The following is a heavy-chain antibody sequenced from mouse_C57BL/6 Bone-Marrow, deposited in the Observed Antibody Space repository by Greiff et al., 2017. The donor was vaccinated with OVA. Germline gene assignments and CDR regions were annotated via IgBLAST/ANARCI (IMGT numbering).Heavy chain of an antibody. J-gene: IGHJ2*01. D-gene: IGHD4-1*01. CDR3: ARVGTGVPFDD. CDR2: ISDGGSYT. CDR1: GFTFSSYA. Sequence: EVKLVESGGGLVKPGGSLKLSCAASGFTFSSYAMSWVRQTPEKRLEWVATISDGGSYTYYPDNVKGRFTISRDNAKNNLYLQMSHLKSEDTAMYYCARVGTGVPFDDWGQGTTLTVSS. V-gene: IGHV5-4*03.